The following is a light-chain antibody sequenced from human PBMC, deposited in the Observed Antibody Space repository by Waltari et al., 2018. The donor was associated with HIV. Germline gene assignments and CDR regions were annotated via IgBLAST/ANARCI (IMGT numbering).Light chain of an antibody. Sequence: SYVLIQPPSVSVAPGQTATITCGGNNIESKSVHWYQQKPDQAPVLVVSDDHDRPSGIPERVSGSNSGNTATLTISRVEAGDEADYYCQVWDSSRGLSFVFGSGTKVTVL. CDR2: DDH. CDR3: QVWDSSRGLSFV. J-gene: IGLJ1*01. CDR1: NIESKS. V-gene: IGLV3-21*02.